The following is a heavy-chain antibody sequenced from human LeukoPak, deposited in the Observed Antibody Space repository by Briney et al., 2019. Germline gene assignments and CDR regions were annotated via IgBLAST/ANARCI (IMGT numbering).Heavy chain of an antibody. CDR3: ARDLSNGGFSD. V-gene: IGHV3-11*04. D-gene: IGHD3-10*01. J-gene: IGHJ4*02. CDR2: ISGISHNI. Sequence: PGGSLRLSCAPSGFIFSDFYMSWIRQAPGKGLEWVSYISGISHNIQYADSVEGRFTVSRDNAKKSLYLQMNSLRAEDTAVYFCARDLSNGGFSDWDQGTLVTVSS. CDR1: GFIFSDFY.